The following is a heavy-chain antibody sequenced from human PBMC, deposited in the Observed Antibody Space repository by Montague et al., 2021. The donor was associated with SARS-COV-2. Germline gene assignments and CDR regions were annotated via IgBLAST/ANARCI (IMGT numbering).Heavy chain of an antibody. Sequence: SETLSLTCAVYGGSFSGYYWSWIRQPPGKGLEWIGEINHSGSTNYNPSLKSRVTISVDTSKNQFSLKLCSVTAADTAVYYCASVPTVTTYYYYYYGMDVWGQGTTVTVSS. CDR1: GGSFSGYY. J-gene: IGHJ6*02. CDR3: ASVPTVTTYYYYYYGMDV. D-gene: IGHD4-17*01. CDR2: INHSGST. V-gene: IGHV4-34*01.